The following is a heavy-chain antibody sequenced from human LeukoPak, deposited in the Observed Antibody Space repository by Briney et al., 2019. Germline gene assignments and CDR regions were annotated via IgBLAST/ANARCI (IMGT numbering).Heavy chain of an antibody. CDR2: ISNSGST. Sequence: SETLSLTCTVSGGSVSSAGYYWSWIRQYPGKGLEWIGYISNSGSTYYNPSLKSRLTISVDTPKNQFSLKLSSVTAADTAVYYCARGALDSSGYYTFDYWGQGNLVTVSS. CDR3: ARGALDSSGYYTFDY. J-gene: IGHJ4*02. D-gene: IGHD3-22*01. V-gene: IGHV4-31*03. CDR1: GGSVSSAGYY.